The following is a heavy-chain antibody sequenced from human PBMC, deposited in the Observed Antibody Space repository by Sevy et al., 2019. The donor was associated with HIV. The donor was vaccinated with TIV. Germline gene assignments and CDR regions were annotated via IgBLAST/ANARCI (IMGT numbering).Heavy chain of an antibody. J-gene: IGHJ6*02. CDR2: ISGSGGST. CDR1: GFTFSSYA. D-gene: IGHD3-3*01. V-gene: IGHV3-23*01. Sequence: GGSLRLSCAASGFTFSSYAMSWVRQAPGKGLEWVSAISGSGGSTYYADSVKGRFTISRDNSKNTLYLQMNSLRAEDTAVYYCAKLVRHDSLYYYGMDVWGQGTTVTVSS. CDR3: AKLVRHDSLYYYGMDV.